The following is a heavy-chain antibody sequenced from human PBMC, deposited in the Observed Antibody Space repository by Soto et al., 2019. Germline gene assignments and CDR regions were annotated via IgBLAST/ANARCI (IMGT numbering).Heavy chain of an antibody. D-gene: IGHD3-16*01. CDR3: ARGWGTYSKTGQTLDAFDI. CDR2: MNPNSGNT. J-gene: IGHJ3*02. V-gene: IGHV1-8*01. CDR1: GYTFTSYD. Sequence: ASVKVSCKASGYTFTSYDINWVRQATGQGLEWMGWMNPNSGNTGYAQKFQGRVTMTRDTSTSTVYMELSSLRSEDTAVYYCARGWGTYSKTGQTLDAFDIWGQGTMVTVSS.